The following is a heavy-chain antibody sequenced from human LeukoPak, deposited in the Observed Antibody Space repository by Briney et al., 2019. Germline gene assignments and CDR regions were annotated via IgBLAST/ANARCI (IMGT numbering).Heavy chain of an antibody. CDR2: IYTSGST. D-gene: IGHD3-16*02. V-gene: IGHV4-61*02. CDR1: GGSISSGSYY. Sequence: SQTLSLTCTVSGGSISSGSYYWSWIRQPAGKGLEWIGRIYTSGSTNYNPSLNSRVTMSVDTSKNKFSLKLSSVTAADTAVYYCARDTGNYVWGSYRLYYFDYWGQGTLVTVSS. CDR3: ARDTGNYVWGSYRLYYFDY. J-gene: IGHJ4*02.